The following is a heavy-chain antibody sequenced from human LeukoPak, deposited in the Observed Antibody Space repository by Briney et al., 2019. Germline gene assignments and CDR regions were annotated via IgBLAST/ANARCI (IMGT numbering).Heavy chain of an antibody. D-gene: IGHD3-3*01. V-gene: IGHV5-51*01. CDR3: ARMYYDFWSGYLHHFDY. CDR2: IYPGDSDT. Sequence: EVSCKVSGYTLTELSMHWVRQAPGKGLEWMGIIYPGDSDTRYSPSFQGQVTISADKSISTAYLQWSSLKASDTAMYYCARMYYDFWSGYLHHFDYWGQGTLVTVSS. CDR1: GYTLTELS. J-gene: IGHJ4*02.